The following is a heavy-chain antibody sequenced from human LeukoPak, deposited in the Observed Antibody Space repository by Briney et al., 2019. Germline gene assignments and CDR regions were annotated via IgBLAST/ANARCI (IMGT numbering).Heavy chain of an antibody. J-gene: IGHJ4*02. CDR2: IYYSGST. Sequence: SETLSLTCTVSGGSISSYYWNWIRQPPGKGLEWIGYIYYSGSTNYNPSLKSRVTISVDTSKNQFSLKLSSVTAADTAVYYCARRKLAARYFDYWGQGTLVTVSS. V-gene: IGHV4-59*12. CDR3: ARRKLAARYFDY. D-gene: IGHD6-6*01. CDR1: GGSISSYY.